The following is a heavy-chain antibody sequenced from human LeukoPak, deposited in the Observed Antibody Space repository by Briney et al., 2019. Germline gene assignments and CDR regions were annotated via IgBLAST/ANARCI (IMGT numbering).Heavy chain of an antibody. Sequence: GGSLRLSCAASGFTFSSYAMSWVRQAPGKGLEWVSAISYSGGSTYYADSVKGRFTISRDNSKNTLYLQMNSLRAEDTAVYDCANTYGDYPFDYWGQGTLVTVSS. V-gene: IGHV3-23*01. CDR2: ISYSGGST. D-gene: IGHD4-17*01. J-gene: IGHJ4*02. CDR1: GFTFSSYA. CDR3: ANTYGDYPFDY.